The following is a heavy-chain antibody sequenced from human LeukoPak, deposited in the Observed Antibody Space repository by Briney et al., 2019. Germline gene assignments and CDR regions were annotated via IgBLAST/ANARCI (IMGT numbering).Heavy chain of an antibody. V-gene: IGHV3-23*01. CDR2: ISVSGYST. Sequence: GGSLRLSCAASGFTFSSYAMSWVRQAQGKGLKWVSAISVSGYSTYYADSVKGRFTISRDNSKNTLYLQMNSLRAEDTAVYYCAKEAGYSGYDYPDYWGQGTLVTVSS. J-gene: IGHJ4*02. D-gene: IGHD5-12*01. CDR1: GFTFSSYA. CDR3: AKEAGYSGYDYPDY.